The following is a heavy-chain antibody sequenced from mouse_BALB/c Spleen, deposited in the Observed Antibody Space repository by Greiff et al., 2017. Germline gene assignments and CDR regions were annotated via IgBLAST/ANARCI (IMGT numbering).Heavy chain of an antibody. D-gene: IGHD1-1*01. J-gene: IGHJ4*01. CDR2: ISSGGSYT. Sequence: EVKLVESGGGLVKPGGSLKLSCAASGFTFSSYTMSWVRQTPEKRLEWVATISSGGSYTYYPDSVKGRFTISRDNAKNTLYLQMSSLKSEDTAMYYCTRDYYYGSSSYAMDYWGQGTSVTVSS. V-gene: IGHV5-6-4*01. CDR1: GFTFSSYT. CDR3: TRDYYYGSSSYAMDY.